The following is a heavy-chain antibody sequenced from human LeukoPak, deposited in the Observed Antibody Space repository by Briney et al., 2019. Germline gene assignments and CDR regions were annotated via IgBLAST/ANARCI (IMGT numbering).Heavy chain of an antibody. V-gene: IGHV1-69*02. D-gene: IGHD5-24*01. CDR1: GGTFSSYT. Sequence: ASVKVSCKASGGTFSSYTISWVRQAPGPGREWMGRIIPILVIANYAQKFQGRVTITADKSTSTAYMELSSLRSEDTAVYYCATERWLTISTYWGQGTLVTVSS. CDR2: IIPILVIA. CDR3: ATERWLTISTY. J-gene: IGHJ4*02.